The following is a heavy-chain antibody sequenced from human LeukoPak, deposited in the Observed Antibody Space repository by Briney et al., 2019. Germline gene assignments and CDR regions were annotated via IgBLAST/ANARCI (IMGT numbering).Heavy chain of an antibody. Sequence: GGSLRLSCAASGFTFSSYGMHWVRQAPGKGLEWVAVISYDGSNKYYADSVKGRFTISRDNSKNTLYLQMNSLRAEDTAVYYCATVPGRDYWGQGTLVTVSS. CDR2: ISYDGSNK. V-gene: IGHV3-30*03. J-gene: IGHJ4*02. CDR3: ATVPGRDY. CDR1: GFTFSSYG.